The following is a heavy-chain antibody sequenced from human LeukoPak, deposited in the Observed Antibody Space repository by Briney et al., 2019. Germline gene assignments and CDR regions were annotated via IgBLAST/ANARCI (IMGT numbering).Heavy chain of an antibody. D-gene: IGHD3-10*01. CDR1: GETFSGFY. V-gene: IGHV4-34*10. CDR2: INHSGST. CDR3: ARSRQASGLLSS. Sequence: SETLSLTCAVYGETFSGFYWSWIRQPPGKGLEWIGEINHSGSTNYNPSLKSRFTISVDRPKNQFFLNVTSLTAADTAVYYCARSRQASGLLSSWGQGTPVVVSS. J-gene: IGHJ5*02.